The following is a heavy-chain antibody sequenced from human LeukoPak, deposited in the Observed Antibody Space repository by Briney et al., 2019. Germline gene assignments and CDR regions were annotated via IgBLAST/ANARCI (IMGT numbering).Heavy chain of an antibody. Sequence: GGSLRLSCAASGFTFSSYAMHWVRQAPGKGLEWVAVISYDGSNKYYADSVKGRFTISRDNSRNTLYLQMNSLRAEDTAVYYCARDKSRGGSGWLASYFDYWGQGTLVTVSS. V-gene: IGHV3-30*04. CDR1: GFTFSSYA. D-gene: IGHD6-19*01. CDR2: ISYDGSNK. CDR3: ARDKSRGGSGWLASYFDY. J-gene: IGHJ4*02.